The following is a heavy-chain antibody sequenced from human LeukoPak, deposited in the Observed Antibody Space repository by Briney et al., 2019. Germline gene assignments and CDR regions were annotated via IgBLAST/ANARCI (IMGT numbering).Heavy chain of an antibody. Sequence: SVKVSCKASGGTFSSYTISWVRQAPGQGLEWMGRIIPILGIANYAQKFQGRVTITADKSTSTAYMELSSLRSEDTAVYYCARDPGCSSTSCSTDYYYFYGMDVWGQGTTVTVSS. CDR2: IIPILGIA. CDR3: ARDPGCSSTSCSTDYYYFYGMDV. J-gene: IGHJ6*02. D-gene: IGHD2-2*02. V-gene: IGHV1-69*04. CDR1: GGTFSSYT.